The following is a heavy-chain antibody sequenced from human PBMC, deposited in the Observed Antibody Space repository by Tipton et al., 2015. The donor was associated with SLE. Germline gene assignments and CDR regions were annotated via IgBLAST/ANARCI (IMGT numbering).Heavy chain of an antibody. J-gene: IGHJ4*02. CDR3: ATFFTLVRGVIPFDY. D-gene: IGHD3-10*01. Sequence: TLSLTCAVYGGSFSGYYWSWIRQPPGKGLEWIGEINHSGSTNYNPSLKSRVTISVDTSKNQFSLKLTSVTAADTAVYYCATFFTLVRGVIPFDYWGQGTLATVSS. V-gene: IGHV4-34*01. CDR1: GGSFSGYY. CDR2: INHSGST.